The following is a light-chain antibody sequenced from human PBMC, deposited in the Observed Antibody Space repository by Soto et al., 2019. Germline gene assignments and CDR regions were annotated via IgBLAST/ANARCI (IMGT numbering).Light chain of an antibody. CDR2: DVN. Sequence: QSALTQPASVSGSPGQSIALSCTGTSTDVGSSNYVSWYQQHPGKAPKLMIFDVNNRPSGVSDRFSGSKSGNTASLTISGLQAEDEADYYCSSHTSSGTYVFGTGTKVTVL. V-gene: IGLV2-14*01. CDR3: SSHTSSGTYV. CDR1: STDVGSSNY. J-gene: IGLJ1*01.